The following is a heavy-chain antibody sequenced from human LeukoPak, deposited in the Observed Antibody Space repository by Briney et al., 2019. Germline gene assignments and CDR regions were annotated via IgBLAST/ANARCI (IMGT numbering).Heavy chain of an antibody. D-gene: IGHD3-10*01. CDR1: GFTFSSYE. Sequence: PGGSLRLSCAASGFTFSSYEMNWVRQAPGKGLEWVSYISSSGSTIYYADSVKGRFTISRDNAKNSLYLQMNSLRAEDTAVYYCARIRASMVRGVMDYWGQGTLVTVSS. V-gene: IGHV3-48*03. CDR2: ISSSGSTI. CDR3: ARIRASMVRGVMDY. J-gene: IGHJ4*02.